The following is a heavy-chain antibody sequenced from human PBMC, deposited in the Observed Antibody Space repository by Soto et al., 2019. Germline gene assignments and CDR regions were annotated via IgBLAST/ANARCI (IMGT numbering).Heavy chain of an antibody. CDR2: FDPEDGET. CDR1: GYTLTELS. D-gene: IGHD6-13*01. J-gene: IGHJ4*02. Sequence: ASVKVSCKVSGYTLTELSMHWVRQAPGKGLEWMGGFDPEDGETIYAQKFQGRVTMTEDTSTDTAYMELSSVTAADTAVYYCARGRSGAAAGRYFDYWGQGTLVTVS. CDR3: ARGRSGAAAGRYFDY. V-gene: IGHV1-24*01.